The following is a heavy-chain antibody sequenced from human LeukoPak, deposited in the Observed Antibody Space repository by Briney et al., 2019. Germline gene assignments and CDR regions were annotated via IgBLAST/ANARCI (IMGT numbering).Heavy chain of an antibody. CDR1: GFTFSSYG. J-gene: IGHJ3*02. CDR2: IWYDGSNK. Sequence: GGSLRLSCAASGFTFSSYGMHWVRQAPGKGLEWVAVIWYDGSNKYYADSVKGRFTISRDNSKNTLSLQINGLRAEDTAVYYCAREVGVDAFDIWGQGTMVTVSS. V-gene: IGHV3-33*01. CDR3: AREVGVDAFDI.